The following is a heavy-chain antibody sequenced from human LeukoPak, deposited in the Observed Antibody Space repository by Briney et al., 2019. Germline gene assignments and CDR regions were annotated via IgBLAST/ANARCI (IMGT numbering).Heavy chain of an antibody. V-gene: IGHV1-69*13. CDR1: GGTFSSYA. CDR3: ARDRLERPNWFDP. Sequence: SVKVSCKASGGTFSSYAISWVRQAPGQGLEWMGGIIPIFGTANYAQKFQGRVTITADESTSTAYMELSSLRSDDTAVYYCARDRLERPNWFDPWGQGTLVTVSS. D-gene: IGHD1-1*01. J-gene: IGHJ5*02. CDR2: IIPIFGTA.